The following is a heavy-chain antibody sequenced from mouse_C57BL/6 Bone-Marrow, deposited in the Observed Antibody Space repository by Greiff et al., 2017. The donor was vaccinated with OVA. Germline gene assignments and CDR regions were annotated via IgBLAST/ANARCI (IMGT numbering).Heavy chain of an antibody. CDR2: IHPNSGST. Sequence: QVQLQQPGAELVKPGASVKLSCTASGYTFTSYWMHWVKQRPGQRLEWIGLIHPNSGSTTYTAKFKSKATLTVDTSSSTAYMQLSSLTSADSAVYYCARPYEYDRDYYAMDYWGQGTSATVSS. D-gene: IGHD2-4*01. J-gene: IGHJ4*01. CDR3: ARPYEYDRDYYAMDY. V-gene: IGHV1-64*01. CDR1: GYTFTSYW.